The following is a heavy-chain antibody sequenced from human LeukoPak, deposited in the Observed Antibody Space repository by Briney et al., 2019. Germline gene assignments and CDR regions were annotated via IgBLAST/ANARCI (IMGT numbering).Heavy chain of an antibody. Sequence: ASVKVSCKASGYTFTGYYMHWVRQAPGQGLEWMGWINPNSGGTNYAQKFQGRVTMTRDTSISTAYMELSRLRSDDTAVYYCARSARSSSWYPDGWFDPWGQGTLVTVSS. D-gene: IGHD6-13*01. CDR3: ARSARSSSWYPDGWFDP. CDR2: INPNSGGT. V-gene: IGHV1-2*02. CDR1: GYTFTGYY. J-gene: IGHJ5*02.